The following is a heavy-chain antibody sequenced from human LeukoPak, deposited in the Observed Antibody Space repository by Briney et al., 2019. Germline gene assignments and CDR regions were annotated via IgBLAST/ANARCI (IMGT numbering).Heavy chain of an antibody. J-gene: IGHJ6*02. CDR1: GGSISSYY. CDR2: IYYSGST. CDR3: ARDRGDGYNSRAALGNYYYGMDV. D-gene: IGHD5-24*01. Sequence: SETLSLTCTVSGGSISSYYWSWIRQPPGKGLEWIGYIYYSGSTNYNPSLKSRVTISVDTSKNQFSLMLSSVTAADTAVYYCARDRGDGYNSRAALGNYYYGMDVWGQGTTVTVSS. V-gene: IGHV4-59*01.